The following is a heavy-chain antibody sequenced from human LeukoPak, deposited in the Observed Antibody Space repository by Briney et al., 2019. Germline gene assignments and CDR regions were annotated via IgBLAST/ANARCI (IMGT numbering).Heavy chain of an antibody. CDR3: AKGGITMVRGNWFDP. D-gene: IGHD3-10*01. V-gene: IGHV3-33*06. CDR2: IWYDGSNK. J-gene: IGHJ5*02. Sequence: GGSLRLSCAASGFTFSSYGMHWVRQAPGKGLEWVAVIWYDGSNKYYADSVKGRFTISRDNSKNTLYLQMNSLRAEDTAVYYCAKGGITMVRGNWFDPWGQGTLVTVSS. CDR1: GFTFSSYG.